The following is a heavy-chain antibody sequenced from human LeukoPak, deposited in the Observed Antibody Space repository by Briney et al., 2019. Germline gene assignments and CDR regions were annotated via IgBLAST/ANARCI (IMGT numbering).Heavy chain of an antibody. V-gene: IGHV1-24*01. CDR3: ATARVVVAAKVAFDI. J-gene: IGHJ3*02. Sequence: GASVKVSCKVSGYTLTELSMHWVRQAPGKGLEWRGGFDPEDGETIYAQKFQGRVTMTEDTSTDTAYMELSSLRSEDTAVYYCATARVVVAAKVAFDIWGQGTMVTVSS. CDR1: GYTLTELS. D-gene: IGHD2-15*01. CDR2: FDPEDGET.